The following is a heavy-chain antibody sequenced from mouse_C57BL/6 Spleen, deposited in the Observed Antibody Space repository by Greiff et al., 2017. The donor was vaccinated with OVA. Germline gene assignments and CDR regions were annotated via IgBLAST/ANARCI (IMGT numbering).Heavy chain of an antibody. V-gene: IGHV1-81*01. CDR3: ARLSNWDGFAY. Sequence: QVQLQQSGAELARPGASVKLSCKPSGYTFTAYGISWVKQRTGQGLEWIGEIYPRSGNTYYNEKFKGKAALTADKSSSTAYMELRSLTSEDSAVYFCARLSNWDGFAYWGQGTLVTVSA. D-gene: IGHD4-1*01. CDR1: GYTFTAYG. CDR2: IYPRSGNT. J-gene: IGHJ3*01.